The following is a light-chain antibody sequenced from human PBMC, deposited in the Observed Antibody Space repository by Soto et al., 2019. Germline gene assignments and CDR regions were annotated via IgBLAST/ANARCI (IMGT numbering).Light chain of an antibody. Sequence: EIVLTQSPATLSLSPGERATLSCRASQSVNRFLAWYQQRPGQAPRLLIYDTSNRATDIPARFSGSGFGTDFPLTISRLEPEDFAVYYCQQRSNWPPVTFGQGTRLE. CDR3: QQRSNWPPVT. J-gene: IGKJ5*01. CDR2: DTS. CDR1: QSVNRF. V-gene: IGKV3-11*01.